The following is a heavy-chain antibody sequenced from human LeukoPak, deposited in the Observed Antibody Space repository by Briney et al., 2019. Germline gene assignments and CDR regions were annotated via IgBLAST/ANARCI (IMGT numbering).Heavy chain of an antibody. J-gene: IGHJ6*02. D-gene: IGHD5-12*01. CDR2: IYGSGST. CDR1: GGSISGYY. Sequence: SETLSLTCTVSGGSISGYYWSWIRQPPGKGLEWLGDIYGSGSTNYNPSLKSRVTISVDTSKNQFCLKLSSVTAADTAVYYCARGGSGYDSFYDYGMDVWGQGTTVTVSS. CDR3: ARGGSGYDSFYDYGMDV. V-gene: IGHV4-59*01.